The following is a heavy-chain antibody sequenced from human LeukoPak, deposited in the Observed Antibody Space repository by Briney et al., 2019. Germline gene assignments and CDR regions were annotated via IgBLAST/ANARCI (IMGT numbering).Heavy chain of an antibody. Sequence: LETLSLTCTDSGDSINSLDLWSWVRQPPGKGLEWIGEMYLSGTTHSNPSVKSRVTISIDKSKNQFFLNLSSVTAADTAVYYCASPGFWTGYRWGQGTLVTVSS. V-gene: IGHV4-4*02. CDR1: GDSINSLDL. CDR3: ASPGFWTGYR. D-gene: IGHD3/OR15-3a*01. CDR2: MYLSGTT. J-gene: IGHJ4*02.